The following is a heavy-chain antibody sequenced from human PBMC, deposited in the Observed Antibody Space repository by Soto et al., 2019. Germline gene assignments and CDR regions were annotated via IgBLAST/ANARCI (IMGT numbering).Heavy chain of an antibody. D-gene: IGHD3-22*01. V-gene: IGHV1-18*01. CDR2: ISAYNGNT. J-gene: IGHJ6*03. CDR1: GYTFTSYG. CDR3: ARDPPIITALRPPNYYYYYMDV. Sequence: ASVKVSCKASGYTFTSYGISWVRQAPGQGLEWMGWISAYNGNTNYAQKLQGRVTMTTDTSTSTAYMELRSLRSDDTAVYYCARDPPIITALRPPNYYYYYMDVWGKGTTVTVSS.